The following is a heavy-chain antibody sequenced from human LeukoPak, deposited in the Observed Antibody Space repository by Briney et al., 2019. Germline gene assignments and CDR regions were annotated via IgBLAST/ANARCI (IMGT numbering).Heavy chain of an antibody. CDR1: HCSISSGYY. CDR2: IYHSGST. V-gene: IGHV4-38-2*02. J-gene: IGHJ5*02. CDR3: ARVPHGETIFGVVLYWFDP. D-gene: IGHD3-3*01. Sequence: SETLSLTCTVSHCSISSGYYWGWIRQPPEKGLEWIGSIYHSGSTFYNPTLKSRVTISVDTSKNQFSLKLNSVTAADTAVYYCARVPHGETIFGVVLYWFDPWGQGTLVTVFS.